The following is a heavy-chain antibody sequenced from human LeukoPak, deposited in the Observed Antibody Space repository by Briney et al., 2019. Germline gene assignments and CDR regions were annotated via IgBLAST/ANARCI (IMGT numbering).Heavy chain of an antibody. V-gene: IGHV3-7*01. D-gene: IGHD6-19*01. CDR1: GFTFNRDW. Sequence: GGSLRLSCAASGFTFNRDWTAWVRQAPGKGLEWVANIKEDGSEKNYVDSVKGRFTVSRDNAVNSVYLQMNDLRAEDTGVYYCATKEPSTSGWSYWGQGTLVTVSS. CDR3: ATKEPSTSGWSY. CDR2: IKEDGSEK. J-gene: IGHJ4*02.